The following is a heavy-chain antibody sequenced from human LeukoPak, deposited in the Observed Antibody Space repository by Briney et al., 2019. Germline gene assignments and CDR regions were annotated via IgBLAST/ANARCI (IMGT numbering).Heavy chain of an antibody. CDR1: GFTFSSYG. CDR3: ARAHLGPDSSSWYFLDY. CDR2: ISYDGSNK. V-gene: IGHV3-30*03. J-gene: IGHJ4*02. D-gene: IGHD6-13*01. Sequence: GRSLRLSCAASGFTFSSYGMHWVRQAPGKGLEWVAVISYDGSNKYYADSVKGRFTISRDNSKNTLYLQMNSLRAEDTAVYYCARAHLGPDSSSWYFLDYWGQGTLVTVSS.